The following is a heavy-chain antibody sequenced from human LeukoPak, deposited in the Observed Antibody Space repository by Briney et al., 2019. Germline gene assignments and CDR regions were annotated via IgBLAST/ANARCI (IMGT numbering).Heavy chain of an antibody. CDR1: GFTFSSYA. D-gene: IGHD4-17*01. CDR2: ISGSGGST. J-gene: IGHJ4*02. CDR3: AKDYGDYDEASFDY. Sequence: GGSLRLSCAASGFTFSSYAMSWVRQAPGKGLEWVSAISGSGGSTYYADSVKGRFTISRDNSKNALYLQMNSLRAEDTAVYYCAKDYGDYDEASFDYWGQGTLVTVSS. V-gene: IGHV3-23*01.